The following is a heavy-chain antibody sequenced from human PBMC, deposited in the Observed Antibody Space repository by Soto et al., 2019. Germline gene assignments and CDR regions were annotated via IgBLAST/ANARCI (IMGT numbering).Heavy chain of an antibody. D-gene: IGHD6-19*01. CDR3: ARDDPYSSGRSPPDY. V-gene: IGHV1-18*01. Sequence: ASVKVSFKASGYTFTSYGISWVRQAPGQGLEWMGWISAYNGNTNYAQKLQGRVTMTTDTSTSTAYMELRSLRSDDTAVYYCARDDPYSSGRSPPDYRGQGTLVTVSA. CDR2: ISAYNGNT. J-gene: IGHJ4*02. CDR1: GYTFTSYG.